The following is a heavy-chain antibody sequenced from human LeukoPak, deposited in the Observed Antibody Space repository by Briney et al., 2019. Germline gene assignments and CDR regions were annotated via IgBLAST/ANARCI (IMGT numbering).Heavy chain of an antibody. D-gene: IGHD6-13*01. J-gene: IGHJ4*02. CDR2: INHSGST. CDR1: GGSFSGYY. Sequence: PSETLSLTCAVYGGSFSGYYWSWIRQPPGKGLEWIGEINHSGSTNYNPSLKSRVTISVDTSKNQFSLKLSSVTAADTAVYYCARGDSREQQLVQWGQGTLVTVSS. V-gene: IGHV4-34*01. CDR3: ARGDSREQQLVQ.